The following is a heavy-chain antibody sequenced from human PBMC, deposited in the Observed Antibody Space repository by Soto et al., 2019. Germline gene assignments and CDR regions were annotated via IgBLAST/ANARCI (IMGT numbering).Heavy chain of an antibody. J-gene: IGHJ3*01. CDR3: AKGFIVVVTAIRPDDNFDV. Sequence: GGSLRLSCAASGFTFNTYAMNWVRQAPGKGLEWVASISGSGGTINYADSVKGRFTTSRDTSKNTLYLQMNSLSAEDTAVYYCAKGFIVVVTAIRPDDNFDVWGQGXMVTV. CDR1: GFTFNTYA. V-gene: IGHV3-23*01. CDR2: ISGSGGTI. D-gene: IGHD2-21*02.